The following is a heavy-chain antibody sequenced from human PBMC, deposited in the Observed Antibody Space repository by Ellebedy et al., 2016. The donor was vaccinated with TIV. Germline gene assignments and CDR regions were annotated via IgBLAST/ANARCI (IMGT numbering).Heavy chain of an antibody. CDR1: GFTFSSYG. CDR3: ARASYCSGGNCYLSIMLDP. D-gene: IGHD2-15*01. J-gene: IGHJ5*02. V-gene: IGHV3-33*01. CDR2: IWYDGSNK. Sequence: GESLKISCAASGFTFSSYGMHWVRQAPGKGLEWVAVIWYDGSNKYYADSVKGRFTISRDNSKNTLYLQMNSLRAEDTAVYYCARASYCSGGNCYLSIMLDPWGQGTLVTVSS.